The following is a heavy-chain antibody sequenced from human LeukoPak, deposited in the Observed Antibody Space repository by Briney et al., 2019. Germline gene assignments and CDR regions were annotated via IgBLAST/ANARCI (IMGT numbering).Heavy chain of an antibody. D-gene: IGHD2-2*01. J-gene: IGHJ4*02. CDR3: AKGRCNSTSCIFLDY. CDR1: GFTFSSYG. CDR2: IWYDGSNK. Sequence: GGSLRLSCAASGFTFSSYGMHWVRQAPGKGLEWVAVIWYDGSNKYYADSVKGRFTISRDNSKNTLYLQMNSLRAEDTAVYYCAKGRCNSTSCIFLDYWGQGTLVTVSS. V-gene: IGHV3-33*06.